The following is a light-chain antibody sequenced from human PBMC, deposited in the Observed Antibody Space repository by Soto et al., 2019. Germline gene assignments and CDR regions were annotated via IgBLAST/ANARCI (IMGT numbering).Light chain of an antibody. CDR2: GAS. CDR1: QSVSSN. Sequence: EIVMTQSPATLSVSPGERATLSCRASQSVSSNLAWYHQKRGQAPRLLIYGASPRATGNPARFSGSGSGTEFTLTISSLQSEDFAVYYCQQYNNWPPGTFGQGTKVEIK. CDR3: QQYNNWPPGT. J-gene: IGKJ1*01. V-gene: IGKV3-15*01.